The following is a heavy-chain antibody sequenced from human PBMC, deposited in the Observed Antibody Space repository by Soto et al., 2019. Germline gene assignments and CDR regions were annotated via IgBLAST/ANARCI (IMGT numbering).Heavy chain of an antibody. J-gene: IGHJ5*02. CDR1: GYTFSGYY. Sequence: ASVKVSCKASGYTFSGYYIPWVRQAPGQGLEWMGWINPNTGGTNYAQKFQGRVTLTRDTSISTAFMDLNSLRSDDTAVYYCARPGAGAAGIFAWFDPWRQGTLVTVSS. D-gene: IGHD6-13*01. CDR3: ARPGAGAAGIFAWFDP. V-gene: IGHV1-2*02. CDR2: INPNTGGT.